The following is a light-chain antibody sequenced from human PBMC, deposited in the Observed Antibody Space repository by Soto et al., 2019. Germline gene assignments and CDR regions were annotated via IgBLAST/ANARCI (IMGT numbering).Light chain of an antibody. CDR1: SSDVGSYNL. Sequence: QSVLTQPASVSGSPGQSITISCTGTSSDVGSYNLVSWYQQHPGKAPKLMIYEGSKRPSGVSNRLSGSKSGNTASLTISGLQAEDEPDYYCCSYAGSSTFDVVFGGGTQLTAL. J-gene: IGLJ2*01. CDR3: CSYAGSSTFDVV. V-gene: IGLV2-23*03. CDR2: EGS.